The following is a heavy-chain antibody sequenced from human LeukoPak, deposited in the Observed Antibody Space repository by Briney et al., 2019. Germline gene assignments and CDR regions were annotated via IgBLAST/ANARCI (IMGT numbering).Heavy chain of an antibody. D-gene: IGHD3-22*01. J-gene: IGHJ4*02. Sequence: GGSLRLSCAASGFTFGIFAMIWVRQAPGKGLEWVSSITGGGAGTYYAVSVKGRFIISRDNSKNTLYLQMNSLRAEDTAVYYCAKRHDSSGYYDYWGQGTLVTVSS. V-gene: IGHV3-23*01. CDR1: GFTFGIFA. CDR3: AKRHDSSGYYDY. CDR2: ITGGGAGT.